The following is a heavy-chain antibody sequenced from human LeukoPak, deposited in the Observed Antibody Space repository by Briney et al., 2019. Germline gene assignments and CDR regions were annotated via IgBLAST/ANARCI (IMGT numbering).Heavy chain of an antibody. D-gene: IGHD1-26*01. CDR3: ARASGELLLDAFDI. V-gene: IGHV3-48*03. CDR2: ISRSGSTI. CDR1: GFTFSSYE. Sequence: GGSLRLSCAASGFTFSSYEMNWVRQAPGKGLEWVSYISRSGSTIQYADSVKGRFTISRDNAKNSLYLQMNSLRAEDTAVYYCARASGELLLDAFDIWGQGTMVTVSS. J-gene: IGHJ3*02.